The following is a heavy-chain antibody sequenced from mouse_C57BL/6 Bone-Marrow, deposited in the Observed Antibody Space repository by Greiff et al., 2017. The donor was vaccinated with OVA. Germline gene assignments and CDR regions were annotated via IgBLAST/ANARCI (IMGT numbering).Heavy chain of an antibody. D-gene: IGHD2-1*01. CDR3: ARHGRCNYY. V-gene: IGHV5-6*02. Sequence: DVMLVESGGDLVKPGGSLKLSCAASGFTFSSYGMSWVRQTPDKRLEWVATISSGGSYTYYPDSVKGRFTISRDNAKNTLYLQMSSLKSEDTAMYYCARHGRCNYYWGQGTTLTVSS. CDR2: ISSGGSYT. J-gene: IGHJ2*01. CDR1: GFTFSSYG.